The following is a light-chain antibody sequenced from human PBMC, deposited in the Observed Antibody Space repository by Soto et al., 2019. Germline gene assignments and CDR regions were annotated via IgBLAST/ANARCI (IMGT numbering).Light chain of an antibody. V-gene: IGKV1-39*01. Sequence: DIQMTQSPSSLSASVGGRVTITCRARQNIASYLNWYQQKPGQSPRLLIYSASILQAGVPSGFSGSGSGTDFTLSISSLHTEDSATYYCQQTHTFPFTFGGGTKVEIK. CDR2: SAS. CDR1: QNIASY. CDR3: QQTHTFPFT. J-gene: IGKJ4*01.